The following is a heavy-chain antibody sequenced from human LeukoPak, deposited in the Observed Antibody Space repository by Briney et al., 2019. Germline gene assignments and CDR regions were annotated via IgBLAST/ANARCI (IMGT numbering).Heavy chain of an antibody. D-gene: IGHD3-22*01. CDR3: ARWGHFDTSGYFVVDY. CDR2: IHYSGST. V-gene: IGHV4-59*01. CDR1: DGSISSYY. J-gene: IGHJ4*02. Sequence: SETLSLTCTISDGSISSYYWNWVRQSPGKGLEWIGHIHYSGSTHYNPSLQSRVSISIDTSKNHFSLNLRSVTAVDTAVYYCARWGHFDTSGYFVVDYWGQGTLVTVSS.